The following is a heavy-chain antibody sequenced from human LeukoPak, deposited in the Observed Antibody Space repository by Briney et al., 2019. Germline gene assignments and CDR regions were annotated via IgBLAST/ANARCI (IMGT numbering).Heavy chain of an antibody. CDR3: ARGVESGEDAFDI. V-gene: IGHV3-21*01. D-gene: IGHD3-10*01. Sequence: GGSLRLSCAASGFTFSSYSMNWVRQAPGKGLEWVSSISSSSSYIYYADSVKGRFTISRDNAKNSLYLQMNSLRAEDTAVYYCARGVESGEDAFDIWGQGTMVTVSS. CDR1: GFTFSSYS. CDR2: ISSSSSYI. J-gene: IGHJ3*02.